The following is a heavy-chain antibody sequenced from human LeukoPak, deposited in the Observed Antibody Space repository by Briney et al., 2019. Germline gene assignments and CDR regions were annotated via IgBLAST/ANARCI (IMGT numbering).Heavy chain of an antibody. CDR1: GGSISSYY. CDR2: IYYSGST. V-gene: IGHV4-59*01. J-gene: IGHJ4*02. D-gene: IGHD3-3*01. Sequence: SETLSLTCTVSGGSISSYYWSWIRQPPGKGLEWIGYIYYSGSTNYNPSLKSRVTISVDTSKNQFSLKLSSVTAADTAVYYCARDLLFGVVTTYTYLDYWGQGTLVTVSS. CDR3: ARDLLFGVVTTYTYLDY.